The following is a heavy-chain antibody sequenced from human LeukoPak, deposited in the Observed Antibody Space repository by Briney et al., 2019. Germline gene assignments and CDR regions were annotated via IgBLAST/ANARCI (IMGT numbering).Heavy chain of an antibody. Sequence: GASVKVSCKASGYTFTSYDINWVRQATGQGLEWMGWMNPNSGNTGYAQKFQGRVTMTRNTSISTAYMELSSLRSEDTAVYYCARGTKDIVVVPAARLYYYMDVWGKGTTVTISS. CDR3: ARGTKDIVVVPAARLYYYMDV. J-gene: IGHJ6*03. D-gene: IGHD2-2*01. CDR2: MNPNSGNT. V-gene: IGHV1-8*01. CDR1: GYTFTSYD.